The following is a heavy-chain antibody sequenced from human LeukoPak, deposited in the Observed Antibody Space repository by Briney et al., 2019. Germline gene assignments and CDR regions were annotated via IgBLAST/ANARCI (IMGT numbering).Heavy chain of an antibody. D-gene: IGHD1-26*01. Sequence: GGSLRLSCAASGFIFSSYEMNWVRQATGKGLEWVSYISSSGRTIYYADSVKGRFTISRDNAKNSLSLQMNSLRAEDTAVYYCARDRPGIVRWFDYWGQGTLVTVSS. CDR3: ARDRPGIVRWFDY. J-gene: IGHJ4*02. CDR2: ISSSGRTI. CDR1: GFIFSSYE. V-gene: IGHV3-48*03.